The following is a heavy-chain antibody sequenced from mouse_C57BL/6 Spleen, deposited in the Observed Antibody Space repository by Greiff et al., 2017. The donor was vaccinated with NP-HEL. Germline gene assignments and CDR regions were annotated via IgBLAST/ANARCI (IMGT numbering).Heavy chain of an antibody. CDR2: IYPRDGST. Sequence: QVQLQQSGPELVKPGASVKLSCKASGYTFTSYDINWVKQRPGQGLEWIGWIYPRDGSTKYNEKFKGKATLTVDTSSSTAYMELHSLTSEDSAVYFCARRDYGNYRGYAMDYWGQGTSVTVSS. V-gene: IGHV1-85*01. CDR1: GYTFTSYD. CDR3: ARRDYGNYRGYAMDY. J-gene: IGHJ4*01. D-gene: IGHD2-1*01.